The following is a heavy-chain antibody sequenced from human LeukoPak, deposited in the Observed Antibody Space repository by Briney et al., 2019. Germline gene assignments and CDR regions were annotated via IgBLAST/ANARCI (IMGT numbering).Heavy chain of an antibody. CDR3: AKERSGVVAAASNS. D-gene: IGHD2-2*01. J-gene: IGHJ5*02. V-gene: IGHV3-23*01. CDR2: ISGGDVGT. CDR1: GFIFSDYA. Sequence: GGSLRLSCAASGFIFSDYAMSWVRQAPGQGLERDSAISGGDVGTFYADSVRGRFTISRDNSNNTLYLQMNSLRAEDTAVYYCAKERSGVVAAASNSWGRGTLVTVSS.